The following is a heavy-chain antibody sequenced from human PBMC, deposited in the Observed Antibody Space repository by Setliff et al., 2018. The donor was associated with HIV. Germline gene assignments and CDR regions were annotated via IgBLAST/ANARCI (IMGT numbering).Heavy chain of an antibody. D-gene: IGHD3-10*01. J-gene: IGHJ4*02. CDR1: GYTFTGYY. V-gene: IGHV1-2*02. Sequence: ASVKVSCKTSGYTFTGYYVHWVRQAPGQGLEWMGWINPNNGDTNYAQKFQGRVTMTRDTSISTAYMELSSLKSDDTAVYYCARAPRLTMIRGVVSDYWGQGTLVTVSS. CDR2: INPNNGDT. CDR3: ARAPRLTMIRGVVSDY.